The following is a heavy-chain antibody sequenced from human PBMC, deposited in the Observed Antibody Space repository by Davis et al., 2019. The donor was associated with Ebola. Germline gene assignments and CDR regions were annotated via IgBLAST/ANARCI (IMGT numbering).Heavy chain of an antibody. CDR2: ISSDGSST. D-gene: IGHD2-15*01. Sequence: GESLKISCAASGFTFHDYGMDWVRQAPGKGLVWISRISSDGSSTSYADSVKGRFIISRDNYKNTLYLQLNSLRAEDTAVYYCARDLCSGGSCYRFGPWGQGTRVTVSA. V-gene: IGHV3-74*01. CDR1: GFTFHDYG. CDR3: ARDLCSGGSCYRFGP. J-gene: IGHJ5*02.